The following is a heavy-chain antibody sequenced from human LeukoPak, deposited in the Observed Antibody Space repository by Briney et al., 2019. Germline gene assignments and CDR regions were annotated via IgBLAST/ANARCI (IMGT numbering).Heavy chain of an antibody. D-gene: IGHD4-17*01. Sequence: GGSLRLSCAASGFTFSSYAMSWVRQAPGKGLEWVSAISGSGGSTYYADSVKGRFTISRDNAKNSLYLQMNSLRAEDTAVYYCARRRDDYVAFDIWGQGTMVTVSS. CDR2: ISGSGGST. CDR1: GFTFSSYA. CDR3: ARRRDDYVAFDI. J-gene: IGHJ3*02. V-gene: IGHV3-23*01.